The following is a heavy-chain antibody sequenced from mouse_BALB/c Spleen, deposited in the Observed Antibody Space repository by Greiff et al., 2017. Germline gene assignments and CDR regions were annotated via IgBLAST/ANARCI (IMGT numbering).Heavy chain of an antibody. D-gene: IGHD2-4*01. CDR2: IDPANGNT. J-gene: IGHJ4*01. V-gene: IGHV14-3*02. CDR3: ARYDDYDGDYYAMDY. Sequence: EVQLQQSGAELVKPGASVKLSCTASGFNIKDTYMHWVKQRPEQGLEWIGRIDPANGNTKYDPKFQGKATITADTSSNTAYLQLSSLTSEDTAVYYCARYDDYDGDYYAMDYWGQGTSVTVSS. CDR1: GFNIKDTY.